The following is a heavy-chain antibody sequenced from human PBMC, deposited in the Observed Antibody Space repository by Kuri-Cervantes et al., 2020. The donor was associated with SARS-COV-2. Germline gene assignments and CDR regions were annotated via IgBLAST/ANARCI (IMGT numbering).Heavy chain of an antibody. CDR1: EGSISSYY. D-gene: IGHD5-12*01. CDR3: ARDRVATRYGMDV. CDR2: IYYSGST. V-gene: IGHV4-59*01. Sequence: SETLSLTCAVSEGSISSYYWSWIRQPPGKGLEWIGYIYYSGSTNYNPSLKSRVTISVDTSKNQFSLKPSSVTAADTAVYYCARDRVATRYGMDVWGQGTTVTVSS. J-gene: IGHJ6*02.